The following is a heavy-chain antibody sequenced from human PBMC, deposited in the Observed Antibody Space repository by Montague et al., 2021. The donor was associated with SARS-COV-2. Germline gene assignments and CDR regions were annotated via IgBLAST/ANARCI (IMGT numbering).Heavy chain of an antibody. J-gene: IGHJ3*02. Sequence: SETPSLTCTVSGGSISSYYWSWIRQPPGKGLEWIGYIYYSGSTNYNPSLKSRVTISVDTSKNQFSLKLSSVTAADTAVYYCARGGYYDYAFDIWGQGTMGTVSS. CDR3: ARGGYYDYAFDI. D-gene: IGHD3-22*01. CDR1: GGSISSYY. CDR2: IYYSGST. V-gene: IGHV4-59*01.